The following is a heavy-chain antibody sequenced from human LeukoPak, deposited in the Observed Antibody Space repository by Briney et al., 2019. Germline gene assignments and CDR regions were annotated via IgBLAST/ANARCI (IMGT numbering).Heavy chain of an antibody. D-gene: IGHD1-7*01. V-gene: IGHV1-2*02. CDR3: ARDPAHNWNYASHFDY. J-gene: IGHJ4*02. CDR1: GYTFTGYY. Sequence: ASVKVFCKASGYTFTGYYMHWVRQAPGQGLEWMGWINPSSGATNYALKFQDRVTMTRETSISTVYMELSSLRSDDTAVYYCARDPAHNWNYASHFDYRGQATLVTVSS. CDR2: INPSSGAT.